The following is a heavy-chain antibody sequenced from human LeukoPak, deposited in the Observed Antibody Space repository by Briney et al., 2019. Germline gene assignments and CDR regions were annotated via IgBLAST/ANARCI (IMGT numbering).Heavy chain of an antibody. CDR3: ARGAWGYNYGYHYY. CDR1: GGTFSYA. Sequence: ASVKVSCKVSGGTFSYAISWVRQAPGQGLEWMGGNIPIFGTTDYAQNFQGRVTFTTDESTSTAYMELSSLRSEDTAVDYCARGAWGYNYGYHYYWGQGTLVTVSS. D-gene: IGHD5-18*01. J-gene: IGHJ4*02. CDR2: NIPIFGTT. V-gene: IGHV1-69*05.